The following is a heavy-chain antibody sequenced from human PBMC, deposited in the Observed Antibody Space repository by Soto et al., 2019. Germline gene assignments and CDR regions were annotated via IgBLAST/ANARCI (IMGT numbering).Heavy chain of an antibody. CDR1: GFTFGDYT. CDR2: IRNKAYGETT. D-gene: IGHD3-22*01. J-gene: IGHJ1*01. V-gene: IGHV3-49*03. Sequence: GGSLRLSCTGSGFTFGDYTMTWFRQAPGKGLEWLGFIRNKAYGETTEYAASVQGRFTISRDDSKSTAYLQMSSLKIEDTAVYFCSRDFGIVVVIPQHWGQGTLVTVSS. CDR3: SRDFGIVVVIPQH.